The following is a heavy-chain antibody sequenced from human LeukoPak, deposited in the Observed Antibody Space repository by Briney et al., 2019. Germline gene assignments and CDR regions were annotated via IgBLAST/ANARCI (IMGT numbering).Heavy chain of an antibody. CDR3: AREPSVDFWRNEYYFDY. CDR1: GFTFDDYG. J-gene: IGHJ4*02. D-gene: IGHD3-3*01. CDR2: INWNGGST. Sequence: GGSLRLSCAASGFTFDDYGMSWVRQAPGKGLEWVSGINWNGGSTGYADSAKGRFTISRDNAKNSLYLQMNSLRAEDTALYYCAREPSVDFWRNEYYFDYWGQGTLVTVSS. V-gene: IGHV3-20*04.